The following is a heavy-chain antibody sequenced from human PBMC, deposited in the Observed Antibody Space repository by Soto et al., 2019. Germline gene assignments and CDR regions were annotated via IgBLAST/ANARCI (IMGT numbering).Heavy chain of an antibody. J-gene: IGHJ3*01. CDR2: IHSDGSST. CDR1: GFTFSYYW. Sequence: EVQLLESGGGLVQPGESLRLSCAASGFTFSYYWMHWVRQAPGMGLVWVSRIHSDGSSTTYADSVKGRFTISRDNARNTLYLHMNSLRAEDTAVYYCAIGDRGAFDLWGQGTVLTVSS. D-gene: IGHD1-26*01. V-gene: IGHV3-74*01. CDR3: AIGDRGAFDL.